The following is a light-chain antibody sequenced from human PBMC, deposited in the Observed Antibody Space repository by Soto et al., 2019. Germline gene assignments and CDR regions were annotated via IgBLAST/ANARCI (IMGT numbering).Light chain of an antibody. CDR3: QQYGSSPVT. Sequence: EIVLTQSPGTLSLSPGERTTLSCRASQSVTSSFLAWYQQKPGQAPRLLIYGASSRATGIPDRFSGSGSGTDFILTVSRREPEDSAVYYCQQYGSSPVTFGQGTKVEIK. CDR1: QSVTSSF. J-gene: IGKJ1*01. CDR2: GAS. V-gene: IGKV3-20*01.